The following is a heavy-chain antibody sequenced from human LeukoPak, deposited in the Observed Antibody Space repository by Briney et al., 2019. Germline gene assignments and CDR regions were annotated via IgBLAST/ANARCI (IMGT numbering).Heavy chain of an antibody. J-gene: IGHJ3*02. CDR2: IKKDGSET. D-gene: IGHD5-24*01. CDR3: AGDDGWVFYI. Sequence: PGGSLRLSCAASGFAFSTYWMSWVRQAPGKGLEWVATIKKDGSETLYVDSVKGRFTISRDNAMNALYLQMNSLRVEDTAVYYCAGDDGWVFYIWGQGTMVTVSS. CDR1: GFAFSTYW. V-gene: IGHV3-7*01.